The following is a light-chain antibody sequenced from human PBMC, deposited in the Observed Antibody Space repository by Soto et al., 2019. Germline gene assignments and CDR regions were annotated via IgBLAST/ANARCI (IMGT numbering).Light chain of an antibody. CDR3: QQFDALPRT. V-gene: IGKV1-33*01. Sequence: DIRMTQSPSSLSASVGDRVTITCQASQDINNYLNWFQLKAGKAPNLLIYDASNLETGVPSRFSGSGSGTDFTLTISSLQPEDVATYYCQQFDALPRTFGQGTKVEIK. CDR2: DAS. CDR1: QDINNY. J-gene: IGKJ1*01.